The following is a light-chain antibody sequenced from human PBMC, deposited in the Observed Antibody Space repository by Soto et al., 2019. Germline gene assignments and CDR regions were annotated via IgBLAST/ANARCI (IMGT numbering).Light chain of an antibody. CDR2: DVT. Sequence: QSALTQPASMSGSPGQSITISCTGTSSDVGGYNYVSWYQHHPGKAPKLMIYDVTIRPSGVSNRFSGSKSGNTASLTISGRLPEDEADDYYYCSSRGSSPPVFGGGTKLTVL. V-gene: IGLV2-14*03. CDR3: CSSRGSSPPV. J-gene: IGLJ2*01. CDR1: SSDVGGYNY.